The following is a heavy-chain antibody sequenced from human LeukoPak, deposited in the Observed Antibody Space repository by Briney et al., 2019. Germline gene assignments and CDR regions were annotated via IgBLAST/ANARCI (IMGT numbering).Heavy chain of an antibody. V-gene: IGHV3-23*01. Sequence: GGSLRLSCAASGFTFSRYWMSWVRQAPGKGLEWVSAISGSSGSTYYADSVKGRFTISRDNSKNTLYLQMNSLRAEDTAIYYCAKSLGTYSFDYWGQGTLVTVSS. J-gene: IGHJ4*02. CDR2: ISGSSGST. D-gene: IGHD1-1*01. CDR1: GFTFSRYW. CDR3: AKSLGTYSFDY.